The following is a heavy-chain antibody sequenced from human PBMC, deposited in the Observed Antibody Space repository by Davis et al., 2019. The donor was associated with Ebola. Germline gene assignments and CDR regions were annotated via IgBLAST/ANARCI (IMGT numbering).Heavy chain of an antibody. D-gene: IGHD3-3*01. J-gene: IGHJ4*02. V-gene: IGHV1-46*01. CDR2: INPSGGST. Sequence: ASVKVSCKASGYTFTGYYMHWVRQAPGQGLEWMGIINPSGGSTSYAQKFQGRVTMTRDTSTSTVYMELSSLRSEDTAVYYCARAIFGVVIGDYWGQGTLVTVSS. CDR3: ARAIFGVVIGDY. CDR1: GYTFTGYY.